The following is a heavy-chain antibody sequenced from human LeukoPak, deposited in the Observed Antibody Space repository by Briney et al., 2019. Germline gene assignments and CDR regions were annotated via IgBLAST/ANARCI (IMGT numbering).Heavy chain of an antibody. J-gene: IGHJ6*02. CDR1: GFTVSSNY. Sequence: GGSLRLSCAASGFTVSSNYMSWVRQAPGKGLEWVSVIYSGGSTYYADSEKGRFTISRDNSKNTLYLQMNSLRAEDTAVYYCAREPPDYYYYGMDVWGQGTTVTVSS. CDR2: IYSGGST. CDR3: AREPPDYYYYGMDV. V-gene: IGHV3-53*01.